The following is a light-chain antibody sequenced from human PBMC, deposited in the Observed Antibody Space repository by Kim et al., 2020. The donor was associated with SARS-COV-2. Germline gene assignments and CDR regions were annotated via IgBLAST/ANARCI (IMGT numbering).Light chain of an antibody. CDR3: QQYSTSPIR. Sequence: EVVLTLSPGTLSLSPGERATPSCRASQSVSSSYLAWYQQKPGQAPRLLIYDASSRATGIPDRFSGSGSGTDFTLTISRLEPEDFAVYYCQQYSTSPIRFGGETKGDIK. J-gene: IGKJ4*02. CDR2: DAS. CDR1: QSVSSSY. V-gene: IGKV3-20*01.